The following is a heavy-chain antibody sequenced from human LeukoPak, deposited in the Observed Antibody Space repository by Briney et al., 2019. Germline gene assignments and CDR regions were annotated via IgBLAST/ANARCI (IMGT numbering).Heavy chain of an antibody. CDR1: GGSISSSNYY. J-gene: IGHJ4*02. CDR3: ARRPSCTTITHCSFDF. D-gene: IGHD4-11*01. V-gene: IGHV4-39*01. Sequence: SETLSLTCTVSGGSISSSNYYWGWIRQPPGKGLEWIGSIYYGGNTNYNPSLKSRVTLSVDTSKNQFSLKVSSVTAADTAVYYCARRPSCTTITHCSFDFWGRGTLVTVSS. CDR2: IYYGGNT.